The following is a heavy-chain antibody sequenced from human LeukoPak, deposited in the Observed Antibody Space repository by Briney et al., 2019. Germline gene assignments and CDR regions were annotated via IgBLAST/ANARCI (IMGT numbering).Heavy chain of an antibody. Sequence: SQTLSLTCAISGDSVSSNSAAWNWIRQSPSRGLEWLGRTYYRSKWYNDYAVPVKSRITINPDTSKNQFSLQLNSVTPEDTAVYYCARSSHDYVWGSYRSLTYYYDSSGYFVDYWGQGTLVTVSS. D-gene: IGHD3-16*02. V-gene: IGHV6-1*01. CDR3: ARSSHDYVWGSYRSLTYYYDSSGYFVDY. CDR1: GDSVSSNSAA. J-gene: IGHJ4*02. CDR2: TYYRSKWYN.